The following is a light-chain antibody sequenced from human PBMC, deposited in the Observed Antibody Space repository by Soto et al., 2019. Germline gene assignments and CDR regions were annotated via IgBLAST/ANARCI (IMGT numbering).Light chain of an antibody. Sequence: DIQMTQSPSSLSASVEDRVIITCRASQSISNHLNWCQQKPGXAPKLLIFAASSLQSGVPSRFSGSRSGTDFTLTTSSLQPDDLATYFCQKSYTVPLTFGQGTKADI. CDR1: QSISNH. J-gene: IGKJ1*01. CDR3: QKSYTVPLT. CDR2: AAS. V-gene: IGKV1-39*01.